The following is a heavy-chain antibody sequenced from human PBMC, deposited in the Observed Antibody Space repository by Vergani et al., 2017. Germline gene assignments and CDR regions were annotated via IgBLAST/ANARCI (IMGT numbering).Heavy chain of an antibody. J-gene: IGHJ6*02. V-gene: IGHV4-59*08. CDR1: GGSISSYY. CDR2: IYHSGST. Sequence: QVQLQESGPGLVKPSETLSLTCTVSGGSISSYYWSWIRQPPGKGLEWIGYIYHSGSTYYNPSLKSRVTISVDTSKNQFSLKLSSVTAADTAVYYCARGGDIVVVPAAMMYGMDVWGQGTTVTVSS. D-gene: IGHD2-2*01. CDR3: ARGGDIVVVPAAMMYGMDV.